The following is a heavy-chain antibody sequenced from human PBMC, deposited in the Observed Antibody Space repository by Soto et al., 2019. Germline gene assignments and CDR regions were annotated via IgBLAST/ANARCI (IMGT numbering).Heavy chain of an antibody. D-gene: IGHD3-10*01. CDR2: IRSKANSYAT. CDR3: TRRAGSGSFMVDY. V-gene: IGHV3-73*01. J-gene: IGHJ4*02. CDR1: GLTFSGSA. Sequence: GGALRLSCAASGLTFSGSAMHWVRQASGKGLEWVGRIRSKANSYATAYAASVKGRFTISRDDSKNTAYLQMNSLKTEDTAVYYCTRRAGSGSFMVDYWGQGTLVTVSS.